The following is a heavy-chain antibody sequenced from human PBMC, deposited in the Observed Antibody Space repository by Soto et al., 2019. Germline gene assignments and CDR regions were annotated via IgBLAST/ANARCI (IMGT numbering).Heavy chain of an antibody. Sequence: QVQLVQSGAEVKKPGSSVKVSCKAPGGTFSSYAISWVRQAPGQGLEWMGGIIPIFGTANYAQKFQCRVTITADESTITGYMELSSLRSEDTAVYYCARSQGGSSSLDIYYYYYYGMDVWGQGTTVTVSS. CDR2: IIPIFGTA. CDR1: GGTFSSYA. J-gene: IGHJ6*02. CDR3: ARSQGGSSSLDIYYYYYYGMDV. D-gene: IGHD2-15*01. V-gene: IGHV1-69*01.